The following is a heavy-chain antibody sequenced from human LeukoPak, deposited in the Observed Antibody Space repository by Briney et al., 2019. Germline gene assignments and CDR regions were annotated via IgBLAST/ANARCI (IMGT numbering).Heavy chain of an antibody. CDR2: INHSGST. CDR3: ASRFYYYDSSGYYERIKPLHRYFQH. V-gene: IGHV4-34*01. J-gene: IGHJ1*01. CDR1: GGSFSGYY. D-gene: IGHD3-22*01. Sequence: PSETLSLTCAVYGGSFSGYYWGWIRQPPGKGLEWIGEINHSGSTNYNPSLKSRVTISVDTSKNQFSLKLSSVTAADTAVYYCASRFYYYDSSGYYERIKPLHRYFQHWGQGTLVTVSS.